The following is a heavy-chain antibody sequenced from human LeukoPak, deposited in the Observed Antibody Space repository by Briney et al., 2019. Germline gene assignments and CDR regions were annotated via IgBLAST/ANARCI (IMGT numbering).Heavy chain of an antibody. D-gene: IGHD6-13*01. CDR3: ARDRPGIAAAGTEARTPSDY. V-gene: IGHV4-34*01. Sequence: PSETLSLTCAVYGGSFSGYYWSWIRQPPGKGLEWIGEINHSGSTNYNPSLKSRVTISVDTSKNQFSLKLSSVTAADTAVYYCARDRPGIAAAGTEARTPSDYWGQGTLVTVSS. CDR1: GGSFSGYY. J-gene: IGHJ4*02. CDR2: INHSGST.